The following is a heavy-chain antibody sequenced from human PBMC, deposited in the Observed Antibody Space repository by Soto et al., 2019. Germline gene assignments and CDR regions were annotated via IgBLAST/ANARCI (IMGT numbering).Heavy chain of an antibody. CDR1: GGSISSYY. CDR2: IYYSGST. J-gene: IGHJ4*02. V-gene: IGHV4-59*01. CDR3: ETSETRTEFDY. Sequence: SETLSLTCTVSGGSISSYYWSWIRQPPGKGLEWIGYIYYSGSTNYNPSLKSRVTISVDTSKNQFSLKLSSVTAADTAVYYCETSETRTEFDYRGQGTLVTVYS.